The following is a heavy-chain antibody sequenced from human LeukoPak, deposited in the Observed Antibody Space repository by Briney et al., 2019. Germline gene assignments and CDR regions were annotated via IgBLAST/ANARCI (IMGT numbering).Heavy chain of an antibody. D-gene: IGHD3-22*01. V-gene: IGHV1-69*04. CDR3: ARPGPYYDSSGYYYGDAFDI. CDR2: IIPILGIA. Sequence: SVKVSCKASGGTFSSYAISWVRQAPGQGLEWMGRIIPILGIANYAQKFQGRVTITADKSTSTAYMELSSLRSEDTAVYYCARPGPYYDSSGYYYGDAFDIWGQGAMVTVSS. J-gene: IGHJ3*02. CDR1: GGTFSSYA.